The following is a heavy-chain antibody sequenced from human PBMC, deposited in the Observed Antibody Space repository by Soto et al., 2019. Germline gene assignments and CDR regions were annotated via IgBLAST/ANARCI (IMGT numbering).Heavy chain of an antibody. D-gene: IGHD3-3*01. J-gene: IGHJ6*02. Sequence: QVQLVQSGAEVKKPGASVKVSCKASGYTFTSYAMHWVRQAPGQRLEWMGWINAGNGNTKYSQKFQGRVTMTRDTPASSEYRDPSSLSSDGSAVYYSASALMYYDYWSGYLTADYYYGMDVCGQGTTVIVSS. V-gene: IGHV1-3*01. CDR2: INAGNGNT. CDR1: GYTFTSYA. CDR3: ASALMYYDYWSGYLTADYYYGMDV.